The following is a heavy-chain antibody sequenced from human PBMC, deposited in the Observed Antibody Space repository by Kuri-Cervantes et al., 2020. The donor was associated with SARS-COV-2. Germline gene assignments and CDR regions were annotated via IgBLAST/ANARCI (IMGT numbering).Heavy chain of an antibody. V-gene: IGHV4-34*01. CDR3: ARGVSSWQNDAFDI. J-gene: IGHJ3*02. CDR2: INHSGST. D-gene: IGHD6-13*01. Sequence: SETLSLTCAVYGGSFSGYYWSWIRQPPGKGLEWIGEINHSGSTNYNPSLKSRVTISVDTSKNQFSLKLSSVTAADTAVYYCARGVSSWQNDAFDIWGQGKMVTI. CDR1: GGSFSGYY.